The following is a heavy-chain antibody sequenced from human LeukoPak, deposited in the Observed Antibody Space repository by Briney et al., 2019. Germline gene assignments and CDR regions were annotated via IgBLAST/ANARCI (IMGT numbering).Heavy chain of an antibody. CDR1: GFTFSSYA. CDR2: ISGSGGSA. Sequence: GGSLRLSCAASGFTFSSYAMSWVRQAPGKGLEWVSAISGSGGSAYYADSVKGRFTISRDNSKNTLYLQMNSLRAEDTAVYYCAKSAACSSTSCAMGDAFDIWGQGTMVTVSS. V-gene: IGHV3-23*01. CDR3: AKSAACSSTSCAMGDAFDI. J-gene: IGHJ3*02. D-gene: IGHD2-2*01.